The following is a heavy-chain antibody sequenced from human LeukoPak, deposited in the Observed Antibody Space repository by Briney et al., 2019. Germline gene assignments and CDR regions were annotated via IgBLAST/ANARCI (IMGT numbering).Heavy chain of an antibody. Sequence: SSETLSLTCTVSGGSISSGSYCWSWIRQPAGKGLEWIGRIYTSGSTNYNPSLKSRVTISVDTSKNQFSLKLSSVTAADTAVYYCAGQILGGFDPWGQGTLVTVSS. CDR3: AGQILGGFDP. V-gene: IGHV4-61*02. CDR2: IYTSGST. J-gene: IGHJ5*02. CDR1: GGSISSGSYC. D-gene: IGHD3-10*01.